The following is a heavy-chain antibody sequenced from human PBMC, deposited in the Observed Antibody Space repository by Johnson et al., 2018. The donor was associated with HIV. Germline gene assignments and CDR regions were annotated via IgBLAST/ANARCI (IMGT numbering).Heavy chain of an antibody. Sequence: VQLVESGGGVVQPGRSLRLSCADSGFTFSSYWMHWVRQGPGKGLVWVSRINSDGSSTRYADSVKGRFTISRDNSKNTLYVQMNSLRDEDTAVYYCALSYSLDAFDIWGQGTMVTVSS. CDR2: INSDGSST. D-gene: IGHD2-21*01. J-gene: IGHJ3*02. CDR3: ALSYSLDAFDI. CDR1: GFTFSSYW. V-gene: IGHV3-74*02.